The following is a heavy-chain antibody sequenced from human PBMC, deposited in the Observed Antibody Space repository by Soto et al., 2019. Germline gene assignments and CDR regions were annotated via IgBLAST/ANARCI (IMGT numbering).Heavy chain of an antibody. D-gene: IGHD3-3*01. J-gene: IGHJ5*02. Sequence: QVQLQESGPGLVKPSQTLSLTCTVSGGSISSGKYYWSWIRQAPGKGLEWIGYIYFTGDTYYNPSIKSRLMLSRDTSKNQTSLSLRSVTVADTAVYYCARRDVSGMYPHGFDPWGQGALVTVSA. CDR2: IYFTGDT. CDR3: ARRDVSGMYPHGFDP. V-gene: IGHV4-30-4*01. CDR1: GGSISSGKYY.